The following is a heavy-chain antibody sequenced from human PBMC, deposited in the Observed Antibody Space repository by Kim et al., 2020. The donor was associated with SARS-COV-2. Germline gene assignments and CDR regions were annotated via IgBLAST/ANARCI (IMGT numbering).Heavy chain of an antibody. CDR2: T. CDR3: AKNLLGYYHDY. V-gene: IGHV3-23*01. J-gene: IGHJ4*02. D-gene: IGHD3-22*01. Sequence: TYYADSVKGRFTISRDNSKNTLYLQMNSLRAEDTAVYYCAKNLLGYYHDYWGQGTLVTVSS.